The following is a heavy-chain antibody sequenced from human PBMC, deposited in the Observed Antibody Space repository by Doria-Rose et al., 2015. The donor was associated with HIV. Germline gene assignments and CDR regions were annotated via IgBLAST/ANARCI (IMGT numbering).Heavy chain of an antibody. V-gene: IGHV2-26*01. CDR2: IFFGDER. J-gene: IGHJ4*02. CDR3: ARIKSSRWYHKYYFDF. Sequence: SGPVLVKPTETLTLTCTVSGVSLSSPGMGVSWIRQPPGKALEWLANIFFGDERSYKTSLKSRLTISRGTSKSQVVLTMTDMDPVDTATYYCARIKSSRWYHKYYFDFWGQGTLVIVSA. CDR1: GVSLSSPGMG. D-gene: IGHD6-13*01.